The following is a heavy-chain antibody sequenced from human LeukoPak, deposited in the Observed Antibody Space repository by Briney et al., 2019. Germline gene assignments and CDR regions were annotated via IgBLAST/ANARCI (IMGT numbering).Heavy chain of an antibody. CDR3: AGTVGATFHFDY. J-gene: IGHJ4*02. D-gene: IGHD1-26*01. CDR2: IIYSGNT. Sequence: PSETLSLTCTASGRSISSTSYYWGWIRRPPGRGLEWIGGIIYSGNTKYNPSLKSRVTISVDTTKNQFSLRLSSVTAADTAVYYCAGTVGATFHFDYWGQGTLVTVSS. V-gene: IGHV4-39*01. CDR1: GRSISSTSYY.